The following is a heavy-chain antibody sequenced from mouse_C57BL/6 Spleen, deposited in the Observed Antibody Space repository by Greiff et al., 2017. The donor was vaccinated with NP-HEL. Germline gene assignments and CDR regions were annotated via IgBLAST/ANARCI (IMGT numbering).Heavy chain of an antibody. V-gene: IGHV5-6*01. Sequence: EVKLMESGGDLVKPGGSLKLSCAASGFTFSSYGMSWVRQTPDKRLEWVATISSGGSYTYYPDSVKGRFTISRDNAKNTLYLQMSSLKSEDTAMYYCARVTTVVVPYAMDYWGQGTSVTVSS. J-gene: IGHJ4*01. CDR2: ISSGGSYT. CDR1: GFTFSSYG. CDR3: ARVTTVVVPYAMDY. D-gene: IGHD1-1*01.